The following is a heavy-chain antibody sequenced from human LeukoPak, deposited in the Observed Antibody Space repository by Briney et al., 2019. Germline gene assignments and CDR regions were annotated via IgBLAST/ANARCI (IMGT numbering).Heavy chain of an antibody. Sequence: SETLSLTCTVSGDSISSGSYYWSWIRQPAGKGLEWIGRIYRSGRTNYNPSLKSRVTISVDTSKNQFSLKLSSVTAADTAVYYCARPGPYYYDSSGYYSNWFDPWGQGTLVTVSS. CDR2: IYRSGRT. V-gene: IGHV4-61*02. CDR3: ARPGPYYYDSSGYYSNWFDP. J-gene: IGHJ5*02. D-gene: IGHD3-22*01. CDR1: GDSISSGSYY.